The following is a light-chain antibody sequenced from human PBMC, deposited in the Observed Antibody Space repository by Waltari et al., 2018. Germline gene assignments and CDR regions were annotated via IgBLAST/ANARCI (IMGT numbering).Light chain of an antibody. J-gene: IGLJ2*01. CDR2: RNN. CDR1: SSNTGITF. CDR3: ATWDDSLSVVA. Sequence: QSVLTQPPSASGAPGQGVTISCSGSSSNTGITFVYGYQQLPGTAPKLLIYRNNQRPSGVPDRFSGSKSGTSASLAISGLRSEDEADYFCATWDDSLSVVAFGGGTKLTVL. V-gene: IGLV1-47*01.